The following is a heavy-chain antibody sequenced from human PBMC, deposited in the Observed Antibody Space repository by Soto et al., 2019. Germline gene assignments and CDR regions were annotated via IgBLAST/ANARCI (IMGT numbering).Heavy chain of an antibody. D-gene: IGHD3-3*01. CDR3: ARGPPLRRYYDFWSGSYYGMDV. CDR1: GYTFTSYG. J-gene: IGHJ6*02. V-gene: IGHV1-18*04. Sequence: GASVNVSCKASGYTFTSYGISWVRQAPGQGLEWMGWTSAYNGNTNYAQKLQGRVTMTTDTSTSTAYMELRSLRSDDTAVYYCARGPPLRRYYDFWSGSYYGMDVWGQGTTVTVSS. CDR2: TSAYNGNT.